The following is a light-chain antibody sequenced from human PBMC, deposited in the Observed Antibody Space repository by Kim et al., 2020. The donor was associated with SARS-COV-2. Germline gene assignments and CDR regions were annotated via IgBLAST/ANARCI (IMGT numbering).Light chain of an antibody. CDR1: NIGSKN. Sequence: SYELTQPLSVSVALGQTASITCGGNNIGSKNVYWYQQKPGQAPVLVIYRDNNRPSGIPERFSGSNSGNTATLTISRAQAGDEADYFCQVWDSSTVVFGGGTQLTVL. CDR3: QVWDSSTVV. CDR2: RDN. V-gene: IGLV3-9*01. J-gene: IGLJ2*01.